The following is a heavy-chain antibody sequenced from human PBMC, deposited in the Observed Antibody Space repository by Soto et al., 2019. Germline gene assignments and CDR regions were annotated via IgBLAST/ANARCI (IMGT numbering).Heavy chain of an antibody. CDR3: ERGMWERVFDN. J-gene: IGHJ4*02. CDR2: IYYSGRT. Sequence: PSETLSLTCTVSGGSMNTYYWSWIRQSPGKGLEWIGDIYYSGRTKFNPSLESRVTISLDTSKNKFSLKVTSVTAADTAVYYCERGMWERVFDNWGRGTLVTVSS. V-gene: IGHV4-59*12. D-gene: IGHD1-26*01. CDR1: GGSMNTYY.